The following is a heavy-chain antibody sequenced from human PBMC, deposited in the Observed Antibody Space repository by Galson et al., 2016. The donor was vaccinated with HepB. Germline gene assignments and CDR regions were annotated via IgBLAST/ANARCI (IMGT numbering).Heavy chain of an antibody. Sequence: TLSLTCAVSGGSISSGDYSWSWIRQPPGKGLEWIGYIYHSGSTYYNPSLKSRVTISEDRSKNQFSLKLSSVTAADTAVYYCARAPVRKKTWSYYGSGYAFDIWGQGTMVTVSS. J-gene: IGHJ3*02. V-gene: IGHV4-30-2*01. CDR2: IYHSGST. CDR1: GGSISSGDYS. CDR3: ARAPVRKKTWSYYGSGYAFDI. D-gene: IGHD3-10*01.